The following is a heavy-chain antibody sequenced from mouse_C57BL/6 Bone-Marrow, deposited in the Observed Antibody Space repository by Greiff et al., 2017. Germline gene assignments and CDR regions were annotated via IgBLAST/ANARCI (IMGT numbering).Heavy chain of an antibody. D-gene: IGHD1-1*01. Sequence: VQLQQPGAELVKPGASVKLSCKASGYTFTSYWMQWVKQRPGQGLEWIGEIDPSDSYTNYNQKFKGKATLTVDTSSSTAYMQLSSLTSEDSAVYYCARRLYGSSLFAYWGQGTLVTVSA. CDR3: ARRLYGSSLFAY. V-gene: IGHV1-50*01. CDR1: GYTFTSYW. J-gene: IGHJ3*01. CDR2: IDPSDSYT.